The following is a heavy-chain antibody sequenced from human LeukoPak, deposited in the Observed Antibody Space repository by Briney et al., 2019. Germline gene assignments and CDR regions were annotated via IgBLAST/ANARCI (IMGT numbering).Heavy chain of an antibody. CDR3: TTLGYHLDS. CDR1: GFDFGAYE. Sequence: GGSLRLSCAASGFDFGAYEMNWVRQAPGKGLEWVAYFAGSDTTKYYADSVRGRFTISRDNAKKSLYLQMNSLRAEDTALYYCTTLGYHLDSWGQGTLVTVSS. J-gene: IGHJ4*02. CDR2: FAGSDTTK. D-gene: IGHD3-22*01. V-gene: IGHV3-48*03.